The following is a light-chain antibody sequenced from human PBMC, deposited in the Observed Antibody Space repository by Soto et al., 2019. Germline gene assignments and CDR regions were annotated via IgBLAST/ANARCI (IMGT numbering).Light chain of an antibody. J-gene: IGKJ3*01. Sequence: DIVMTQSPLSLPVTPGEPASISCRSSQSLLHSNGYNYLDWYLQKPGQSPQLLIYLGSNRASGVPDRFSVSGSGTEFTLKISRAEAEDEGVYYCMQALQTPFTFGPRTKVDIK. V-gene: IGKV2-28*01. CDR2: LGS. CDR1: QSLLHSNGYNY. CDR3: MQALQTPFT.